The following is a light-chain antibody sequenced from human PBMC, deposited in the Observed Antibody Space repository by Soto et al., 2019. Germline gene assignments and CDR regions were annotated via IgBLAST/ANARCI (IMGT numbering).Light chain of an antibody. CDR3: SSYTSSSTHV. Sequence: QSALTQPASVSGSPGQSITISCTGTSSDVGAYTFVSWYQQHPDKVPKLMIFDVSRRPSGVSDRFSGSKSGNTASLTISGLQPEDEADDYCSSYTSSSTHVFGRGTKRTVL. V-gene: IGLV2-14*03. J-gene: IGLJ1*01. CDR1: SSDVGAYTF. CDR2: DVS.